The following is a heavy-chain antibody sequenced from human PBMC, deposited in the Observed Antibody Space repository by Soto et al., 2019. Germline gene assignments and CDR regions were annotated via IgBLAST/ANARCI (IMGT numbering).Heavy chain of an antibody. J-gene: IGHJ4*02. V-gene: IGHV1-69*13. D-gene: IGHD2-21*02. CDR1: GGTFSSYA. CDR2: IIPIFGTA. CDR3: ERSPGVVVTAIPFDY. Sequence: GASVKVSCKASGGTFSSYAISWVRQAPGQGLEWMGGIIPIFGTANYAQKFQGRVTITADESTSTAYMELSSLRSEDTAVYYCERSPGVVVTAIPFDYWGQGTLVTVSS.